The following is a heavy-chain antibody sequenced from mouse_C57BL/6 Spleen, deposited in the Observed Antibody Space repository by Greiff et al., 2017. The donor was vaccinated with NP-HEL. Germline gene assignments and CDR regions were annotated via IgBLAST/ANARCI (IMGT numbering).Heavy chain of an antibody. D-gene: IGHD2-3*01. CDR2: INPSTGGT. J-gene: IGHJ2*01. CDR3: ARGIYDGSDY. V-gene: IGHV1-42*01. Sequence: EVQLQESGPELVKPGASVKISCKASGYSFTGYYMNWVKQSPEKSLEWIGEINPSTGGTTYNQKFKAKATLTVDKSSSTAYMQLKSLTSEDSAVYYCARGIYDGSDYWGQGTTLTVSS. CDR1: GYSFTGYY.